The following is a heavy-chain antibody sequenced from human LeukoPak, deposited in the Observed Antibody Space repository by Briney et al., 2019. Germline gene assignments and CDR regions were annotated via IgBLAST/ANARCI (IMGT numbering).Heavy chain of an antibody. V-gene: IGHV1-18*01. Sequence: ASVKVSCKASGYTFTNYGISLVRQAHGQGLEWMGCIIADKRNPNYAQKFQGRVSVTTDTSPSTDYMELRSVRSDDTAVYYCARAPRFVLTGYYMDYWGQGTLVTASS. J-gene: IGHJ4*02. CDR2: IIADKRNP. CDR1: GYTFTNYG. D-gene: IGHD3-9*01. CDR3: ARAPRFVLTGYYMDY.